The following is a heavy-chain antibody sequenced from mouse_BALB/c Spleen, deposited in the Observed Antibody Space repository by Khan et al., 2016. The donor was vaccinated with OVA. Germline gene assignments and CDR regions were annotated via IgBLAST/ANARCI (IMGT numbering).Heavy chain of an antibody. V-gene: IGHV14-3*02. J-gene: IGHJ3*01. CDR1: GFNFKDTY. Sequence: VQLKQSGAELVRPGASVKLSCTASGFNFKDTYMHWVKQRPEQGLEWIGRIDPSNGDTKYDPKFQDKATIPTDPSSNTAYMQLSSLTSEDTAVYYCATLYGSPFPYGGQGTLVTVSA. CDR2: IDPSNGDT. D-gene: IGHD2-1*01. CDR3: ATLYGSPFPY.